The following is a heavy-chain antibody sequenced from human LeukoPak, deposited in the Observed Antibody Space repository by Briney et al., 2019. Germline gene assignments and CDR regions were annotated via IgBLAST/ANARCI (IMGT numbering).Heavy chain of an antibody. Sequence: ASVKVSCKVSGYTLTELSMHWVRQAPGRGLEWMGGFDPEDGETVYAQKFQGRVTMTEDTSTDTVYMELSSLRSEDTAVYYCATEANSYYYYWGQGTLVTVSS. CDR3: ATEANSYYYY. CDR1: GYTLTELS. CDR2: FDPEDGET. J-gene: IGHJ4*02. D-gene: IGHD3-22*01. V-gene: IGHV1-24*01.